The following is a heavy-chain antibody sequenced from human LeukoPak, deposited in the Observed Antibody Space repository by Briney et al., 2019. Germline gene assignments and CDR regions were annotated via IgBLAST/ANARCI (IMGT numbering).Heavy chain of an antibody. CDR1: GFTFSSYA. CDR3: AKGPTYYYDSSGYPSDY. J-gene: IGHJ4*02. V-gene: IGHV3-23*01. CDR2: ISGSGGST. Sequence: GGSLRLSCAASGFTFSSYAMSWVRRAPGKGLEWVSAISGSGGSTYYADSVKGRFTISRDNSKNTLYLQMNSLRAEDTAVYYCAKGPTYYYDSSGYPSDYWGQGTLVTVSS. D-gene: IGHD3-22*01.